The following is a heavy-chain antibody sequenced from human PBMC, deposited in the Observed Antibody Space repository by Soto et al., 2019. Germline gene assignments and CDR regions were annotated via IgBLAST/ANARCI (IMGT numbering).Heavy chain of an antibody. J-gene: IGHJ4*02. CDR2: VFYSGSS. CDR1: GGSISRYY. V-gene: IGHV4-59*01. CDR3: ARGRNDLLTGHYYSDY. D-gene: IGHD3-9*01. Sequence: SETLSLTCTVSGGSISRYYWSWIRQSPGKGLEWIGYVFYSGSSNYNPSLKSRVTISVDTSKNQFSLKLRSVTAADTSVYYCARGRNDLLTGHYYSDYWGQGTLVTVSS.